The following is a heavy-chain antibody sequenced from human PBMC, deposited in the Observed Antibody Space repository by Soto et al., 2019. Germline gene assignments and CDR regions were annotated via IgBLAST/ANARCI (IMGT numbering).Heavy chain of an antibody. CDR3: ARVRCFNGLCHTADYGMDV. J-gene: IGHJ6*02. V-gene: IGHV1-69*01. CDR1: GDVFRSYG. CDR2: IIPISGTT. Sequence: QVQLVQSGGEVKKPGSSVKVSCKASGDVFRSYGINWVRQAPGQGLEWMGGIIPISGTTNYAQKFQDRVAITADESTDTVYMELSRLRSEDTAVYFCARVRCFNGLCHTADYGMDVWGQGTTVTVSS. D-gene: IGHD2-8*01.